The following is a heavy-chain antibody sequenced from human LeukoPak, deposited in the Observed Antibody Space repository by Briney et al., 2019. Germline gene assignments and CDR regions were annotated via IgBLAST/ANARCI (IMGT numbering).Heavy chain of an antibody. J-gene: IGHJ4*02. CDR2: ISYDGSNK. CDR1: GFTFSSYG. Sequence: GGSLRLSCAASGFTFSSYGMHWVRQAPGKGLEWVAVISYDGSNKYYADSVKGRFTISRDNSKNTLYLQMNSLRAEDTAVYYCAKGTLVVARPYYFDYWGQGTLVTVSS. V-gene: IGHV3-30*18. CDR3: AKGTLVVARPYYFDY. D-gene: IGHD2-15*01.